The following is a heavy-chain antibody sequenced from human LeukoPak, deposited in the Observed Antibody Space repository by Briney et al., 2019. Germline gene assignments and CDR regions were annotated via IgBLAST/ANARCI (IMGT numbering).Heavy chain of an antibody. Sequence: GGSLRLSCAASGFTFSSYAMSWVRQAPGKGLEWVSAISGSGGSTYYADSVKGRFTISRDNSKNTLYLQMNSLRAEDTAVYYCAKGPGYCGGDCYVPPFDYWGQGTLVTVSS. J-gene: IGHJ4*02. D-gene: IGHD2-21*02. CDR2: ISGSGGST. CDR3: AKGPGYCGGDCYVPPFDY. CDR1: GFTFSSYA. V-gene: IGHV3-23*01.